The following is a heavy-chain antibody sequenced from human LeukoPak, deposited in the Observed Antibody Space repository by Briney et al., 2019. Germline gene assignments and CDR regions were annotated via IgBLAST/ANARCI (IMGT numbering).Heavy chain of an antibody. Sequence: SVKVSCKASGGTFSSYAISWVRQAPGQGLEWMGGIIPIFGTANYAQKFQGRVTITADESTSTAYMELSSLRSEDTAVYYCAREGSGYHYFDYWGQGTLVTVSS. CDR1: GGTFSSYA. CDR2: IIPIFGTA. V-gene: IGHV1-69*13. D-gene: IGHD3-22*01. J-gene: IGHJ4*02. CDR3: AREGSGYHYFDY.